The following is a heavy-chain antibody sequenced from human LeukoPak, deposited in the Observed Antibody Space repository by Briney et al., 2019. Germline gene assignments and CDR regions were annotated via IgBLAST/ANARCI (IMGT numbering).Heavy chain of an antibody. Sequence: GESLKISCKGSGYSFTTYWIGWVRQMPGRGLEWMGIICPGDSDTTYSPSFQGQVTISADKSIGTAYLQWSSLKASDTAMYYCARRGYSYGYSDYWGQGTLVTVSS. CDR3: ARRGYSYGYSDY. CDR1: GYSFTTYW. CDR2: ICPGDSDT. D-gene: IGHD5-18*01. J-gene: IGHJ4*02. V-gene: IGHV5-51*01.